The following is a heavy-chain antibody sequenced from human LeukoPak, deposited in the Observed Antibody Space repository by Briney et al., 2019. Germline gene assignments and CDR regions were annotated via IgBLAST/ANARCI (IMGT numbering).Heavy chain of an antibody. Sequence: SETLSLTCTVSGGSISSSSYYWGWIRQPPGKGLEWIGSIYYSGITYYNPSLKSRVTISVDTSKNQFSLKLSSVTAADTAVYYCARGGTDWNYHGMDYWGQGTLVTVSS. CDR2: IYYSGIT. J-gene: IGHJ4*02. V-gene: IGHV4-39*07. CDR3: ARGGTDWNYHGMDY. D-gene: IGHD1-7*01. CDR1: GGSISSSSYY.